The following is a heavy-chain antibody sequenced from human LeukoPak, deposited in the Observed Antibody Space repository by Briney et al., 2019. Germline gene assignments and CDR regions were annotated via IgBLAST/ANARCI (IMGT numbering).Heavy chain of an antibody. V-gene: IGHV4-34*01. D-gene: IGHD3-22*01. CDR1: GGSFSGYY. CDR3: ARLLITMIVEP. J-gene: IGHJ4*02. Sequence: SETLSLTCAVYGGSFSGYYWSWIRQPPGKGLEWIGEINHGGSTNYNPSLKSRVTISVDTSKNQFSLKLSSVTAADTAVYYCARLLITMIVEPWGQGTLVTVSS. CDR2: INHGGST.